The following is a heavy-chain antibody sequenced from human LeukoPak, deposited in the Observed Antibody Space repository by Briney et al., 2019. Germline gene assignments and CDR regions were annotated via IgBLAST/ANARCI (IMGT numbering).Heavy chain of an antibody. CDR2: IIPIFGTA. CDR3: AIEGDTAEFDP. J-gene: IGHJ5*02. CDR1: GGTFSSYA. Sequence: SVTVSCTASGGTFSSYAISWVRQAPGQGLEWMGGIIPIFGTANYAQKFQGRVTITADESTSTAYMELSSLRSEDTAVYYCAIEGDTAEFDPWGQGTLVTVSS. D-gene: IGHD5-18*01. V-gene: IGHV1-69*13.